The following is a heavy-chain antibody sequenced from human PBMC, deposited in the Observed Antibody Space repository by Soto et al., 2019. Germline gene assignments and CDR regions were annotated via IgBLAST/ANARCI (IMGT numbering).Heavy chain of an antibody. CDR2: ISYDGRKT. CDR1: GFNFNAYC. Sequence: QVQLVESGGGVVQPGGSLRLSCAASGFNFNAYCMHWVRQAPGKGQEWVAFISYDGRKTHSADSVTGRVTISRDNSQSTMYLQMNSLRAEDTAVYYFARDGAHYDIDYWGQGTLINVSS. CDR3: ARDGAHYDIDY. V-gene: IGHV3-33*01. J-gene: IGHJ4*02. D-gene: IGHD3-22*01.